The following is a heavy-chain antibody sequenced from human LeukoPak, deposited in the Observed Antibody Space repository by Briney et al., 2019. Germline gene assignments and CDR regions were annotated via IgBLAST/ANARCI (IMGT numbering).Heavy chain of an antibody. D-gene: IGHD6-6*01. Sequence: GGSLRLSCAASGFTFSIYWMSWVRQAPGKGLEWVAKIKQDGSEKYYVDSVKGRFTISRDNAKNSLYLQMNILRAEDTAVYYCARDRYKNKYSSSSSFDYWGQGTLVTVSS. J-gene: IGHJ4*02. CDR2: IKQDGSEK. CDR1: GFTFSIYW. CDR3: ARDRYKNKYSSSSSFDY. V-gene: IGHV3-7*01.